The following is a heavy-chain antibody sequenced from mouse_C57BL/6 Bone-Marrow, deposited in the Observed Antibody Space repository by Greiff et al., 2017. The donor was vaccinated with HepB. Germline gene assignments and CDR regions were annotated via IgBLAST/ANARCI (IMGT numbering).Heavy chain of an antibody. J-gene: IGHJ4*01. CDR1: GFSLSTSGMG. D-gene: IGHD3-2*02. CDR2: IYWDDDK. Sequence: QVQLKESGPGILQSSQTLSLTCSFSGFSLSTSGMGVSWIRQPSGKGLEWLAHIYWDDDKRYNPSLKSRLTITKDTSRNQVFLKITSVDTADTATYYCARRAEDSSGYGAMDYWGQGTAVTVSS. V-gene: IGHV8-12*01. CDR3: ARRAEDSSGYGAMDY.